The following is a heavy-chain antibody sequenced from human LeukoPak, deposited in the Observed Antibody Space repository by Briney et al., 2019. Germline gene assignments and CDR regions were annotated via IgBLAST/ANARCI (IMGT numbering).Heavy chain of an antibody. Sequence: PSETLFLTCAVYGGSISCGGYSWSWIRQPPGEGLERIGYIYHSGSTYYNPSLKSRVTISVDTSKNQFSLKLSSVTAPDTAVYYCARAIAAASPYYYYYMDVWGKGTTVTVSS. CDR2: IYHSGST. CDR1: GGSISCGGYS. J-gene: IGHJ6*03. CDR3: ARAIAAASPYYYYYMDV. V-gene: IGHV4-30-2*01. D-gene: IGHD6-13*01.